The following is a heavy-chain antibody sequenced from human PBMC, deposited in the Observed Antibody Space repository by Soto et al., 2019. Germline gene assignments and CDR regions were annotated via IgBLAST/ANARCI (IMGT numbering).Heavy chain of an antibody. CDR1: GFIFSGSA. CDR2: IRNKANSYET. CDR3: TRPSHDTSSYFQHEAYYFAF. J-gene: IGHJ4*02. D-gene: IGHD3-10*01. Sequence: PGGSLRLSCAASGFIFSGSAFQWVRQASGKGPEWVGRIRNKANSYETAYSASVRGRFTISRDDSKNTAYLQMNSLKTEDTALYYCTRPSHDTSSYFQHEAYYFAFWVPGTLVTVSS. V-gene: IGHV3-73*01.